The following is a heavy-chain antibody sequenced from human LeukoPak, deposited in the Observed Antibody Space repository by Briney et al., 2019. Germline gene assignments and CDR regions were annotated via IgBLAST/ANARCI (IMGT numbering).Heavy chain of an antibody. J-gene: IGHJ6*03. CDR1: GYTFTGYY. V-gene: IGHV1-2*02. Sequence: GASVKVSCKASGYTFTGYYMHWVRQAPGQGLEWMGWINPNSGGTNYAQKFQGRVTMTRDTSISTAYMELSRLRSDDTAVYYCAILCSSSWYHYYMDVWGKGTTVTVSS. CDR3: AILCSSSWYHYYMDV. CDR2: INPNSGGT. D-gene: IGHD6-13*01.